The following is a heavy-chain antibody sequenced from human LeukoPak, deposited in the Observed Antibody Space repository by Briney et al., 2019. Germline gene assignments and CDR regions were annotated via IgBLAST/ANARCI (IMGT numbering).Heavy chain of an antibody. J-gene: IGHJ4*02. D-gene: IGHD4-23*01. CDR2: IIPIFGTA. Sequence: SVKVSCKASGGTFSSYAISWVRQAPGQGLEGMGRIIPIFGTANYEQKFQGRVTITTEESTSTAYMELSRLGSDDTAGCFFSRTFQDYGGNYFDYWGKGTMVTVSS. V-gene: IGHV1-69*05. CDR3: SRTFQDYGGNYFDY. CDR1: GGTFSSYA.